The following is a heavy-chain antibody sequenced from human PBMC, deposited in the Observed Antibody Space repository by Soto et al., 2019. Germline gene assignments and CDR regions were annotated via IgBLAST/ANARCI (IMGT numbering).Heavy chain of an antibody. CDR2: IWYDGSNK. D-gene: IGHD3-10*01. J-gene: IGHJ4*02. V-gene: IGHV3-33*01. CDR3: AREDYYGSGSYNGPFDY. Sequence: ESGGGVVQPGRSLRLSCAASGFTFSSYGMHWVRQAPGKGLEWVAVIWYDGSNKYYADSVKGRFTISRDNSKNTLYLQMNSLRAEDTAVYYCAREDYYGSGSYNGPFDYWGQGTLVTVSS. CDR1: GFTFSSYG.